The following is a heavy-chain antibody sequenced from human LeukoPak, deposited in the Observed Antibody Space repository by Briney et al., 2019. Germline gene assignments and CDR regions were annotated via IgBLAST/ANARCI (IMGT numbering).Heavy chain of an antibody. Sequence: SETLSLTCTVSGGSISSYYWSWIRQPPGKGLEWIGYIYYSGSTNYNPSLKSRVTISVDTSKNQFSLKLSSVTAADTAVYYCARLAGTYYYDSSGYSPIIYFDYWGQGTLVTISS. CDR2: IYYSGST. CDR3: ARLAGTYYYDSSGYSPIIYFDY. CDR1: GGSISSYY. V-gene: IGHV4-59*08. J-gene: IGHJ4*02. D-gene: IGHD3-22*01.